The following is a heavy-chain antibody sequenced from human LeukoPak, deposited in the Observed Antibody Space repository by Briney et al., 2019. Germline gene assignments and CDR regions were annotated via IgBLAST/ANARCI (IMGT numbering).Heavy chain of an antibody. CDR2: IIPIFGTA. CDR1: GGTFSSYA. D-gene: IGHD6-13*01. Sequence: EASVKVSCKASGGTFSSYAISWVRQAPGQGLEWMGGIIPIFGTANYAQKFQGRVTITADESTSTAYMELSSLRSEDTAVYYCASITTYSSSWYGDYWGQGTLVTVSS. V-gene: IGHV1-69*13. CDR3: ASITTYSSSWYGDY. J-gene: IGHJ4*02.